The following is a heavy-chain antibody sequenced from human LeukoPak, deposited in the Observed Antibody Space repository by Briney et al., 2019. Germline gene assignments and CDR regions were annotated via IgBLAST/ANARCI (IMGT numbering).Heavy chain of an antibody. D-gene: IGHD6-6*01. CDR1: GGHISSYY. J-gene: IGHJ4*02. CDR3: ALSGSSSVDFDY. V-gene: IGHV4-4*07. Sequence: SDTLSLTCTGTGGHISSYYWSWIRQNSAQGLETMGRIYTSGSTNYNPSLKSRVTMSVDTSKSQFSLKLSSVTAADTAVYYGALSGSSSVDFDYWGQGTLVTVSS. CDR2: IYTSGST.